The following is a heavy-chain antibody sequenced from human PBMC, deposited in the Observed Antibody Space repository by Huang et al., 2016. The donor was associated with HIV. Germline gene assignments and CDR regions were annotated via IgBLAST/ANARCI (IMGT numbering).Heavy chain of an antibody. CDR2: VRHSGGT. J-gene: IGHJ4*02. CDR1: GDSITNHY. Sequence: QVQLQESGPGLVKHSETLFLTCTVSGDSITNHYWDWMRQPPGKGLEWIGSVRHSGGTNYNPSLKSRVTISVDTSRNQCSLRLSSVTAADTAVYYCARDRRLPIVPSDYWGRGTLVTVSS. D-gene: IGHD5-12*01. CDR3: ARDRRLPIVPSDY. V-gene: IGHV4-59*11.